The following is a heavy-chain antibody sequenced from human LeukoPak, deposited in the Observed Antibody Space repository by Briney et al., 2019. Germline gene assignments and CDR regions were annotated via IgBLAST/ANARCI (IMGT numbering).Heavy chain of an antibody. J-gene: IGHJ4*02. CDR3: AKIPWYYDSSGYSLDY. Sequence: PGGSLRLSCAASGFTFSSYEMNWVRQAPGKGLEWVSYISSSGSTIYYADSVKGRFTISRDNSKNTLYLQMNSLRAEDTAVYYCAKIPWYYDSSGYSLDYWGQGTLVTVSS. CDR2: ISSSGSTI. V-gene: IGHV3-48*03. CDR1: GFTFSSYE. D-gene: IGHD3-22*01.